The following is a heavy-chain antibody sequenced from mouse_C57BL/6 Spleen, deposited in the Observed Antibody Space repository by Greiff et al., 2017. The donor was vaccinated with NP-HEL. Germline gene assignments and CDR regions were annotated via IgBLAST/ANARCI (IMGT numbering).Heavy chain of an antibody. J-gene: IGHJ4*01. V-gene: IGHV1-55*01. CDR3: SREGLLRAMDY. CDR1: GYTFTSYW. Sequence: QVQLKQPGAELVKPGASVKMSCKASGYTFTSYWITWVKQRPGQGLEWIGDIYPGSGSTNYNEKFKSKATLTVDTSSSTAYMQLRSLTSEDSAVYYCSREGLLRAMDYWGQGTSVTVSS. CDR2: IYPGSGST. D-gene: IGHD2-3*01.